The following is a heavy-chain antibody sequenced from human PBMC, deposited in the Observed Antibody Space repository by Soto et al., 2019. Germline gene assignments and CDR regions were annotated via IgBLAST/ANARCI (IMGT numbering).Heavy chain of an antibody. V-gene: IGHV4-59*01. Sequence: TSETLSLTCTVDSISTYYWNWIRQPPGKGLEWIGYIYHIGRTNYNPSLKSRVTKSIDTSKNQFPLKLRSLTAADTAVNYLARKPVGATYFDYWGQGALVTVSS. J-gene: IGHJ4*02. CDR2: IYHIGRT. D-gene: IGHD1-26*01. CDR1: SISTYY. CDR3: ARKPVGATYFDY.